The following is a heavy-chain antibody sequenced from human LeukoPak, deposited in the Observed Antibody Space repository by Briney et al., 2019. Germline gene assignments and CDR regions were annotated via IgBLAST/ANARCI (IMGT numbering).Heavy chain of an antibody. Sequence: SETLSLTCTVSGGSISSGGYYWSWIRQHAGKGLEWIGYIYNSGSTYYNPSLKSRVTISVDTSKNQFSLKLSSVTAADTAVYYCASASCISCQHAYYYGMDVWGQGTTVTVSS. D-gene: IGHD2-2*01. J-gene: IGHJ6*02. V-gene: IGHV4-31*03. CDR2: IYNSGST. CDR3: ASASCISCQHAYYYGMDV. CDR1: GGSISSGGYY.